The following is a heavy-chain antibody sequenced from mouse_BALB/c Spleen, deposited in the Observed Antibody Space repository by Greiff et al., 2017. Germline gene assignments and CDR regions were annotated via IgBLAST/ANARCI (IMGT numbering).Heavy chain of an antibody. CDR3: ARNAGGSGYVPFAY. CDR1: GFSLTSYG. J-gene: IGHJ3*01. V-gene: IGHV2-2*02. Sequence: QVQLKQSGPGLVQPSQSLSITCTVSGFSLTSYGVHWVRQSPGKGLEWLGVIWSGGSTDYNAAFISRLSISKDNSKSQVFFKMNSLQANDTAIYYCARNAGGSGYVPFAYWGQGTLVTVSA. D-gene: IGHD3-1*01. CDR2: IWSGGST.